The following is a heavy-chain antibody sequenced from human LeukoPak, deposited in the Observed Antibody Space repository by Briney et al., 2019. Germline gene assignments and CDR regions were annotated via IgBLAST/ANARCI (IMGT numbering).Heavy chain of an antibody. CDR1: GFTFSSYE. CDR3: ARDGRWELHDY. J-gene: IGHJ4*02. CDR2: ISSSGSTI. Sequence: PGGSLRLSCAASGFTFSSYEMYWVRQAPGKGLEWVSYISSSGSTIYYADSVKGRFTISRDNAKNSLYLQMNSLRAEDTAVYYCARDGRWELHDYWGQGTLVTVSS. V-gene: IGHV3-48*03. D-gene: IGHD1-26*01.